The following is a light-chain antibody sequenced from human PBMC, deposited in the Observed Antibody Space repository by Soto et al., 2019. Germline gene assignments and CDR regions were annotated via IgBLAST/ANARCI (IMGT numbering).Light chain of an antibody. J-gene: IGLJ1*01. CDR3: AAWDDSLNGYV. CDR2: YDD. V-gene: IGLV1-36*01. Sequence: SVLPQPPSVSEAPRQRVTISCSGSSSNIGNNAVNWYQQLPGKAPKLLIYYDDLLPSGVSDRFAGSKSGTSASLAISGLQSEDEADYYCAAWDDSLNGYVFGTGTKVTVL. CDR1: SSNIGNNA.